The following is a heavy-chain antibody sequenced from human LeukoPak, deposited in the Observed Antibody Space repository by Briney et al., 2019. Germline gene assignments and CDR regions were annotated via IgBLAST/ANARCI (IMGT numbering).Heavy chain of an antibody. J-gene: IGHJ3*02. Sequence: PSETLSLTCTVSGGSISSYYWSWIRQPPGKGLEWIGYIYYCGSTNYNPSLKSRVTISVDTSKNQFSLKLSSVTAADTAVYYCARDYYWDIGVVGATGDAFDIWGQGTMVTVSS. CDR1: GGSISSYY. V-gene: IGHV4-59*01. D-gene: IGHD1-26*01. CDR2: IYYCGST. CDR3: ARDYYWDIGVVGATGDAFDI.